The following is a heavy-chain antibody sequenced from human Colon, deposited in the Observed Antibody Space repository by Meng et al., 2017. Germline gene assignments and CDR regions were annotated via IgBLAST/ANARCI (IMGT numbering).Heavy chain of an antibody. Sequence: ASVKVSCKASGYIFSDYYIHWVRQAPGQGLEWMGWINSNSGGTQYAQKFQGRVTMTRDTSISTVYMELSSLRSDDTAVYYCARVEVPGIFGYLYWGQGTLVTVSS. CDR1: GYIFSDYY. V-gene: IGHV1-2*02. J-gene: IGHJ4*02. CDR2: INSNSGGT. CDR3: ARVEVPGIFGYLY. D-gene: IGHD6-19*01.